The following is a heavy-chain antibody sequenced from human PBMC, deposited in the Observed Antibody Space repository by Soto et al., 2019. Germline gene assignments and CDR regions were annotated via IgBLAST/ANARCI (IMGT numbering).Heavy chain of an antibody. Sequence: QVQLVQSGAEVKKPGASVKVSCKASGYIFTSYGISWVRQAPGQGLEWMGWISAYNGNTNYAQKLQGRVTMTTDTSTSTAYMELRSLRSDDTAVYYCARDAEYQLPGESWFDPWGQGTLVTVSS. CDR3: ARDAEYQLPGESWFDP. CDR2: ISAYNGNT. D-gene: IGHD2-2*01. V-gene: IGHV1-18*01. J-gene: IGHJ5*02. CDR1: GYIFTSYG.